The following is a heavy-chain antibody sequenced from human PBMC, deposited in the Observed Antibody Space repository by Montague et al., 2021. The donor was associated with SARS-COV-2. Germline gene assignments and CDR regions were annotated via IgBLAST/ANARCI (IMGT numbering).Heavy chain of an antibody. Sequence: VKPTQTLTLTCTFSGFPLSTSGMCVSWIRQPPGKALEWLALIDWEDDKYYSTSLKTRLTISKDTSKNQVVLTMTNMDPVDTATYYCARSFSIFGVVIIPAYFDYWGQGTLVTVSS. V-gene: IGHV2-70*01. CDR1: GFPLSTSGMC. CDR2: IDWEDDK. CDR3: ARSFSIFGVVIIPAYFDY. J-gene: IGHJ4*02. D-gene: IGHD3-3*01.